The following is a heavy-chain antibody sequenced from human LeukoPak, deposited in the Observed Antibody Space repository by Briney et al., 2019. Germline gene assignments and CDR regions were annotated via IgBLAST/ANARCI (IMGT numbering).Heavy chain of an antibody. D-gene: IGHD3-16*01. Sequence: ASVKVSCRASGYTFTGYYIHWVRQAPGQGLEWMGWINPNTGDTNYAQKLQGRVTMTRDTSISTAYMELSRLTSDDTAVYYCARDDHWGLGGYWGQGTLVTVSS. CDR2: INPNTGDT. CDR1: GYTFTGYY. CDR3: ARDDHWGLGGY. J-gene: IGHJ4*02. V-gene: IGHV1-2*02.